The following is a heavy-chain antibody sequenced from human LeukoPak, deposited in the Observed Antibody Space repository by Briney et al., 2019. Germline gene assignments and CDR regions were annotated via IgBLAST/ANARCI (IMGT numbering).Heavy chain of an antibody. D-gene: IGHD2-21*02. CDR3: AKGVVVTAILYDAFDI. V-gene: IGHV3-23*01. CDR1: GFTFSSYA. Sequence: GGSLRLSCAASGFTFSSYAMSWVRQAPGKGLEWVSAISGSGGSTYYADSVKGRFTISRDNSKNTLYLQMNSLRAEDTAVYYCAKGVVVTAILYDAFDIWGQGTMVTVSS. J-gene: IGHJ3*02. CDR2: ISGSGGST.